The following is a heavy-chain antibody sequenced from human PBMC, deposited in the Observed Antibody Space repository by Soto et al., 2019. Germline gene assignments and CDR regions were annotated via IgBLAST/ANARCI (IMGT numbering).Heavy chain of an antibody. CDR2: IGTAGDT. J-gene: IGHJ6*02. CDR3: ARGAGTGPTEIYYYYYYGMDV. V-gene: IGHV3-13*01. D-gene: IGHD7-27*01. Sequence: GGSLRLSCAASGFTFSSYDMHWVRQATGKGLEWVSAIGTAGDTYYPGSVKGRFTTSRENAKNSLYLQMNSLRAEDTAVYYCARGAGTGPTEIYYYYYYGMDVWGQGDTDTVSS. CDR1: GFTFSSYD.